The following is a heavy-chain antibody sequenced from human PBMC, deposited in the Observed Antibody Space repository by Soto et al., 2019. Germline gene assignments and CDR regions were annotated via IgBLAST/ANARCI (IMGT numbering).Heavy chain of an antibody. CDR3: ARATDILTGYYNDYGMDV. J-gene: IGHJ6*02. Sequence: GASVKVSCKASGYTFTSYGISWVRQAPGQGLEWMGWISAYNGSTNYAQKLQGRVTMTTDTSTSTAYMELRSLRSDDTAVYYCARATDILTGYYNDYGMDVWGQGTTVTVSS. CDR2: ISAYNGST. V-gene: IGHV1-18*01. CDR1: GYTFTSYG. D-gene: IGHD3-9*01.